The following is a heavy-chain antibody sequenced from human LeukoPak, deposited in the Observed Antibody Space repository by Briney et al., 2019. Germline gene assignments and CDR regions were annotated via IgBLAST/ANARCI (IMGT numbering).Heavy chain of an antibody. J-gene: IGHJ4*02. CDR3: AARRRTLLTRDY. Sequence: PGGSLRLSCAASGFTVSSNYMSWVRQAPGKGLEWVSVIYSGGSTYYADSVKGRFTISRDNSKNTLYLQTNSLRAEDTAVYYCAARRRTLLTRDYWGQGTLVTVSS. D-gene: IGHD1-26*01. CDR1: GFTVSSNY. V-gene: IGHV3-66*01. CDR2: IYSGGST.